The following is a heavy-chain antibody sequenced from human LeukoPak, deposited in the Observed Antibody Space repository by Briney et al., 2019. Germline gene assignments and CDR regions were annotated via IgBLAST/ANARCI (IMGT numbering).Heavy chain of an antibody. J-gene: IGHJ4*02. CDR1: GGTFSSYA. CDR3: ARGTPYYYDSSGYYTHFDY. V-gene: IGHV1-69*13. Sequence: SVKVSCKASGGTFSSYAISWVRQAPGQGLEWMGGIIPIFGTANYAQKFQGRVTITAGESTSTAYMELSSLRSEDTAVYYCARGTPYYYDSSGYYTHFDYWGQGTLVTVSS. D-gene: IGHD3-22*01. CDR2: IIPIFGTA.